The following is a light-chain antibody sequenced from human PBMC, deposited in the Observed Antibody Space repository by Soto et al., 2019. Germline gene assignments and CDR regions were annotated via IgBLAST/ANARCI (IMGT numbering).Light chain of an antibody. V-gene: IGKV3-15*01. J-gene: IGKJ4*01. CDR3: QQYNFWPPLT. CDR2: DVS. Sequence: EIVMTQSPATLSVSPGQRATLSCRASQSANSNLACYRQKPGQAPRLLISDVSTRPTGVPARVSGSGSGTEFSLTISSLQSEDSGIYYCQQYNFWPPLTFGGGTKVEIK. CDR1: QSANSN.